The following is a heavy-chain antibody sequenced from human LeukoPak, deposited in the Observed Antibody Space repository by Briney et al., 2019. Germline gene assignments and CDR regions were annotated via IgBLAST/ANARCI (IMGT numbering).Heavy chain of an antibody. CDR2: MNPNSGNT. CDR1: AYTFTSYD. V-gene: IGHV1-8*03. J-gene: IGHJ4*02. Sequence: ASVKVSCKASAYTFTSYDIYWVRQATGQGLEWMGCMNPNSGNTVYAQKFQGRVTITSNTSINTAYMELSSLRSEDTAMYYCARVYYFASSGYYFPPDYWGQGTLVTVSS. D-gene: IGHD3-22*01. CDR3: ARVYYFASSGYYFPPDY.